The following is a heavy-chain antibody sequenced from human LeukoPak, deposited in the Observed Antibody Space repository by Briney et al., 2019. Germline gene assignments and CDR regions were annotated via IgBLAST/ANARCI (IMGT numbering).Heavy chain of an antibody. CDR2: IYTSRST. V-gene: IGHV4-61*02. CDR3: AREVLWFGEFYPEY. CDR1: GGSISSGSYY. D-gene: IGHD3-10*01. J-gene: IGHJ4*02. Sequence: PSQTLSLTCTVSGGSISSGSYYWSWIRQPAGKGLEWIGRIYTSRSTHNNPSLKRRVTISVDTSKNQFSLKVRSVTAADTAVYYCAREVLWFGEFYPEYWGQGTLVTVSS.